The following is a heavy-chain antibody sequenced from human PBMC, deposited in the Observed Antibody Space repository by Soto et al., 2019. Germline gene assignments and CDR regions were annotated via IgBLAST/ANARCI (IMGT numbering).Heavy chain of an antibody. J-gene: IGHJ3*02. D-gene: IGHD3-10*01. CDR1: GFTFSSYS. CDR3: ARDDGSGSYYADAFDI. CDR2: ISSSSSYI. V-gene: IGHV3-21*01. Sequence: GGSLRLSCAASGFTFSSYSMNWVRQAPGKGLEWVSSISSSSSYIYYADSVKGRFTISRDNAKNSLYLQMNSLRAEDTAVYYCARDDGSGSYYADAFDIWGQGTMVTVSS.